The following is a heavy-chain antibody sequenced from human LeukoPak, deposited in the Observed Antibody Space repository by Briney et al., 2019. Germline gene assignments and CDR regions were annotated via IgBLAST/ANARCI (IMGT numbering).Heavy chain of an antibody. CDR3: AKDLYDTRGPHWYFDL. V-gene: IGHV3-23*01. CDR2: ISGSGGST. CDR1: GFTFSSYA. Sequence: GGSLRLSCAASGFTFSSYAMSWVRQAPGKGLEWVSAISGSGGSTYYADSVKGRFTISRDNSKNTLYLQMNSLRAEDTAVYYCAKDLYDTRGPHWYFDLWGRGTLVTVSS. D-gene: IGHD3-22*01. J-gene: IGHJ2*01.